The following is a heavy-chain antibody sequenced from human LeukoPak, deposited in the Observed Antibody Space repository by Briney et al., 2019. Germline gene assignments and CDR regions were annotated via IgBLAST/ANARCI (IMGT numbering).Heavy chain of an antibody. CDR3: ARHERFCSGGSCYGPDAFDI. CDR1: GGSITSSNYY. J-gene: IGHJ3*02. Sequence: SETLSLTCTVSGGSITSSNYYWGWVSQPPGKGLEWIASIYYSGLTYHNPSLKSRVTISVDTSKNQFSLKLSSVTATDTAVFYCARHERFCSGGSCYGPDAFDIWGQGTMVTVSS. CDR2: IYYSGLT. D-gene: IGHD2-15*01. V-gene: IGHV4-39*01.